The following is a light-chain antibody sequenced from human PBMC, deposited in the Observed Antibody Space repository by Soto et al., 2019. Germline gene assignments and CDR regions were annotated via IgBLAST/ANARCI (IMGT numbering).Light chain of an antibody. J-gene: IGKJ5*01. CDR3: QQRSDWIT. CDR1: QSVSNS. Sequence: DIVMTLSPVTLSVSPAERATLSCRASQSVSNSLAWFQQKPGQAPRLLIYDASNRATGIPARFSGSGSGTDFTLTISSLEPEDFAVYYCQQRSDWITFGQGTRLEIK. CDR2: DAS. V-gene: IGKV3-11*01.